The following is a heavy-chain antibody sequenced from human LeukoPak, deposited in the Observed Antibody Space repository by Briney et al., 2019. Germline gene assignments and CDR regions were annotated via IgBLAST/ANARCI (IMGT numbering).Heavy chain of an antibody. D-gene: IGHD2-8*01. CDR1: GGSVSSGSYY. CDR3: ARAALYGDYFDY. V-gene: IGHV4-61*01. CDR2: IYYSGST. J-gene: IGHJ4*02. Sequence: PSETLSLTCTVSGGSVSSGSYYWSWIRQPPGKGLEWIGYIYYSGSTNYNSSLKSRVTISVDTSKNQFSLKLSSVTAADTAVYYCARAALYGDYFDYWGQGTLVTVSS.